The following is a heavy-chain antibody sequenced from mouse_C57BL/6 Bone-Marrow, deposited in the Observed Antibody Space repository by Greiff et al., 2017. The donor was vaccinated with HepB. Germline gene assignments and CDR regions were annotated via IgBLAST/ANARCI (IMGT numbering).Heavy chain of an antibody. V-gene: IGHV2-2*01. D-gene: IGHD3-2*02. CDR2: IWSGGST. CDR3: ARKGGDSSGLAWFAY. Sequence: VMLVESGPGLVQPSQSLSITCTVSGFSLTSYGVHWVRQSPGKGLEWLGVIWSGGSTDYNAAFISRLSISKDNSKSQVFFKMNSLQADDTAIYYCARKGGDSSGLAWFAYWGQGTLVTVSA. J-gene: IGHJ3*01. CDR1: GFSLTSYG.